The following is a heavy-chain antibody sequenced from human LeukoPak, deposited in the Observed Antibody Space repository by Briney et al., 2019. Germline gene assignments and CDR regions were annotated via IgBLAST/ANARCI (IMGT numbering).Heavy chain of an antibody. CDR2: INHSGST. Sequence: KTSETLSLTCAVYGGSFSGYYWSWIRQPPGKGLEWIGEINHSGSTNYNPSLKSRVTISVDTSKNQFSLKLSSVTAADTAVYYCARGWARNAFDIWGQGTMVTVSS. CDR3: ARGWARNAFDI. D-gene: IGHD1-26*01. V-gene: IGHV4-34*01. J-gene: IGHJ3*02. CDR1: GGSFSGYY.